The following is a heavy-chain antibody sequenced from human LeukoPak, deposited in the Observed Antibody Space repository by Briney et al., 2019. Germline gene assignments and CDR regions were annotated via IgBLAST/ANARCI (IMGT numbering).Heavy chain of an antibody. CDR1: GFTFSNYA. J-gene: IGHJ4*02. Sequence: GGSLRLSCAASGFTFSNYAMHWVRQAPGKGLEWVAVILYDGSNEYYADSVKGRFTISRDNSKNTLYLQMNSLRAEDTALYHCARAGSGAMVPFDYWGQGTLVTVSS. V-gene: IGHV3-30*03. CDR3: ARAGSGAMVPFDY. CDR2: ILYDGSNE. D-gene: IGHD3-10*01.